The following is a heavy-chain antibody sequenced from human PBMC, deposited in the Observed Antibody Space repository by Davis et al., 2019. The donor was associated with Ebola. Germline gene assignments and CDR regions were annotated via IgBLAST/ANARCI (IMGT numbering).Heavy chain of an antibody. CDR2: IYYSESS. Sequence: MPSETLSLTCAVYGGSFRGYYWSWIRQPPGKGLEWIGYIYYSESSNYNPSLKSRVTISVDTSKNHFSLKLSSVTAADTAVYYCARDSRWLVPGTYYYYGMDVWGQGTTVTVSS. CDR3: ARDSRWLVPGTYYYYGMDV. CDR1: GGSFRGYY. D-gene: IGHD6-19*01. V-gene: IGHV4-59*01. J-gene: IGHJ6*02.